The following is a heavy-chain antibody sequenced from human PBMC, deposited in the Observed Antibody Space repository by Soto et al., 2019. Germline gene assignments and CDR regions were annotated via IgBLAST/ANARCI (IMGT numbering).Heavy chain of an antibody. V-gene: IGHV3-53*01. CDR3: ARGPYDSSGYPVGYFDY. D-gene: IGHD3-22*01. Sequence: PGGSLRLSCVVSGFTVSSNYMSWVRQAPGKGLEWVSVIYSGGSTYYADSVKGRFTISRDHSNNTLFLQMNSLRADDTAVYYCARGPYDSSGYPVGYFDYWGPGTLVTVSS. CDR1: GFTVSSNY. J-gene: IGHJ4*02. CDR2: IYSGGST.